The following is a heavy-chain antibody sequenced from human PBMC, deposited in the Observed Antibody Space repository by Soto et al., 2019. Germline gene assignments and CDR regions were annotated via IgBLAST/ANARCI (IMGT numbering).Heavy chain of an antibody. CDR1: GFTFSDYG. V-gene: IGHV3-30*18. CDR3: AKDRRRYSDLGTDYGLDV. Sequence: QVQLVESGGGVVQPERSLRLSCAGSGFTFSDYGIFWVRQAPGKGLEWVSLITYDGEYKDYVDSVKGRFTISRDNSKNTVYLQVSSLRVEDTAVYYCAKDRRRYSDLGTDYGLDVWGQGTTV. CDR2: ITYDGEYK. J-gene: IGHJ6*02. D-gene: IGHD2-21*01.